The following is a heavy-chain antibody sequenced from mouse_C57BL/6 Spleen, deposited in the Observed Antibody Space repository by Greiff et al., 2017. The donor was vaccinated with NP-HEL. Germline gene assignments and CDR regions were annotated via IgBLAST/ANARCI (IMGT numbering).Heavy chain of an antibody. CDR2: IYPSDSET. Sequence: QVQLQQPGAELVRPGSSVKLSCKASGYTFTSYWMDWVKQRPGQGLEWIGNIYPSDSETHYNQKFKDKATLTVDKSSSTAYMQLSSLTSEDSAVYYCARGGGAPGAMDYWGQGTSVTVSS. V-gene: IGHV1-61*01. CDR1: GYTFTSYW. CDR3: ARGGGAPGAMDY. J-gene: IGHJ4*01. D-gene: IGHD6-1*01.